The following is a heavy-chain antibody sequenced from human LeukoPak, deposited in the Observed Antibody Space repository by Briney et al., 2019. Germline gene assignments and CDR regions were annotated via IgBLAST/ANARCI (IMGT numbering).Heavy chain of an antibody. V-gene: IGHV4-4*07. Sequence: PSETLSLTCTVSGGSISSYYWSWIRQPAGKGLEWIGRIYTSGSTNYNPSLKSRVTISVDTSKNQFSLKLSSVTAADTAVYYCARVHYDILTGYWLFDYWGQGTLVTVSS. CDR2: IYTSGST. D-gene: IGHD3-9*01. J-gene: IGHJ4*02. CDR1: GGSISSYY. CDR3: ARVHYDILTGYWLFDY.